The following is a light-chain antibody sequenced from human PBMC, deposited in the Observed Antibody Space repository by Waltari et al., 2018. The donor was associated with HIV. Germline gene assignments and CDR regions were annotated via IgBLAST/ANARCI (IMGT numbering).Light chain of an antibody. Sequence: DIKLTQFPATLSLSPGERATRTCRASQVVASFLAWDHQKPGRAPSLLIYGASTRATGTPARFTGRGSDRDFTLTISSLEPEDFGLYFCKQRNGRPTFGPGPRVEI. CDR3: KQRNGRPT. CDR1: QVVASF. CDR2: GAS. V-gene: IGKV3-11*02. J-gene: IGKJ1*01.